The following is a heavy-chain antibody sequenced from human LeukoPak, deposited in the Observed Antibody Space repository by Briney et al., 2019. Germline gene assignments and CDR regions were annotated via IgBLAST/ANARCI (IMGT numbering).Heavy chain of an antibody. D-gene: IGHD6-13*01. J-gene: IGHJ4*02. CDR2: ISSSGGTI. V-gene: IGHV3-48*03. Sequence: PGGSLRLSCAASGFTFRTFEMNWVRQAPGRGLEWVSYISSSGGTILYADSVKGRFTISRDNAKNSLHLQMNSLRAEDTAVYYCAREKQQLEDYFDYWGQGTLVTVSS. CDR1: GFTFRTFE. CDR3: AREKQQLEDYFDY.